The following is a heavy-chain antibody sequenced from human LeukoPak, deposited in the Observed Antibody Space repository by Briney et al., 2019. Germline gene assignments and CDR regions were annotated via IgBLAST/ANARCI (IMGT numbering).Heavy chain of an antibody. V-gene: IGHV4-34*01. CDR2: INDSGRT. J-gene: IGHJ6*03. CDR3: ARRWNYGRNYYIDV. CDR1: GGSFSNYY. D-gene: IGHD1-7*01. Sequence: SETLSLTCAVYGGSFSNYYWSWIRQPPGKGLEWIGEINDSGRTNYNPSLMSRVTVSVDTSKNQFSLRLTSVTATDTAVYYCARRWNYGRNYYIDVWGNGATASVSS.